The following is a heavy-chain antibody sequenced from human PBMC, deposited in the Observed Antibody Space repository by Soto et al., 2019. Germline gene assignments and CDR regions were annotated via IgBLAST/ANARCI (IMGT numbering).Heavy chain of an antibody. Sequence: GASVKVSCKASGGTFSSYAISWVRQAPGQGLEWMGGIIPIFGTANYAQKFQGRVTITADESTSTAYMELSSLRSEDTAVYYCARDWFGAFDIWGQGTMVTVSS. CDR1: GGTFSSYA. D-gene: IGHD3-10*01. CDR2: IIPIFGTA. V-gene: IGHV1-69*13. CDR3: ARDWFGAFDI. J-gene: IGHJ3*02.